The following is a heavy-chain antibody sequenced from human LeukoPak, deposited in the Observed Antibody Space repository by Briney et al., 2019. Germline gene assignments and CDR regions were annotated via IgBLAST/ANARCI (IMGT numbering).Heavy chain of an antibody. CDR1: GFTFSSYS. J-gene: IGHJ6*02. CDR2: ISSSSSYI. Sequence: GGALRLSCAASGFTFSSYSMNWVRQAPGKGLEWVSSISSSSSYIYYADSVKGRSTISRDNAKNSLYLQMNSLRAEDTAVYYCARVGLLWFGESHYGMDVWGQGTTVTVSS. CDR3: ARVGLLWFGESHYGMDV. V-gene: IGHV3-21*01. D-gene: IGHD3-10*01.